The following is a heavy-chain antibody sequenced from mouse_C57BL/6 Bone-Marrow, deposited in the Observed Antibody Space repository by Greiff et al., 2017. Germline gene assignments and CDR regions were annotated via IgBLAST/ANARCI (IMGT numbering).Heavy chain of an antibody. D-gene: IGHD2-5*01. V-gene: IGHV1-64*01. CDR2: IHPNSGST. J-gene: IGHJ4*01. CDR1: GYTFTSYW. CDR3: ARGYRNLYAMDY. Sequence: VQLQQPGAELVKPGASVKLSCKASGYTFTSYWMHWVKQRPGQGLEWIGMIHPNSGSTNYNEKFKSKATLTVAKSSSTAYMQLSSLTSEDSAVYYCARGYRNLYAMDYWGQGTSVTVSS.